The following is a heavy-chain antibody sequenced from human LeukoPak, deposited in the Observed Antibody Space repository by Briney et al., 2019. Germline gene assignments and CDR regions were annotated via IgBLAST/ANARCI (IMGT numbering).Heavy chain of an antibody. CDR2: ISGSGGST. Sequence: GGSLRLSCVASGLSCGGQWLNWVRQAPGKGLEWVSGISGSGGSTYYADSAKGRFAISRDNSKNTLYLQMNNLRAEDTALYYCAKGYWNPGYWGQGTLVTVSS. CDR3: AKGYWNPGY. D-gene: IGHD1-1*01. J-gene: IGHJ4*02. CDR1: GLSCGGQW. V-gene: IGHV3-23*01.